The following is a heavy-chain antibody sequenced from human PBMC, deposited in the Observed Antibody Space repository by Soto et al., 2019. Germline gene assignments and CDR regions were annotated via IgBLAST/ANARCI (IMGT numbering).Heavy chain of an antibody. V-gene: IGHV3-73*01. CDR1: GFTFSGSA. CDR2: IRSKANSYAT. Sequence: GGSLRLSCAASGFTFSGSAMHWVRQASGKGLEWVGRIRSKANSYATAYAASVKGRFPISRDDSKNTAYLQMNSLKTEDTAVYDCTRHRADSSCWPDAFDIWGQGTMVTVSS. J-gene: IGHJ3*02. D-gene: IGHD6-13*01. CDR3: TRHRADSSCWPDAFDI.